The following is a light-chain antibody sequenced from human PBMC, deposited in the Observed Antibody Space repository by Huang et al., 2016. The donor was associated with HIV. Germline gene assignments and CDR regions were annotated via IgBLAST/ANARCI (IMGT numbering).Light chain of an antibody. V-gene: IGKV3-15*01. J-gene: IGKJ1*01. CDR1: QRVGSN. CDR3: QQYSDRPPWT. Sequence: IVMTQSPATLSVSPGEGATLSCRASQRVGSNLAWYQQRPGQAPRLLIYGASTRATGVPVRFSGRGSGTDFTRTISGPQSEDSAVYYCQQYSDRPPWTFGQGTKVE. CDR2: GAS.